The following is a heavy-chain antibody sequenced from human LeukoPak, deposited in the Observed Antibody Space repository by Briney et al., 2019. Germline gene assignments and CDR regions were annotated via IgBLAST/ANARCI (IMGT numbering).Heavy chain of an antibody. D-gene: IGHD5-18*01. J-gene: IGHJ4*02. CDR3: AKDSGYSYGPPPHFAY. Sequence: RGSLRLSCAASGVTFSSYAMSWVRQAPGKGLEWVSAIIGSVGSTYYADSVKGRFTISRDNSTNTLYLQMNSLRAEDTAVYYCAKDSGYSYGPPPHFAYWGQGTLVTVSS. V-gene: IGHV3-23*01. CDR1: GVTFSSYA. CDR2: IIGSVGST.